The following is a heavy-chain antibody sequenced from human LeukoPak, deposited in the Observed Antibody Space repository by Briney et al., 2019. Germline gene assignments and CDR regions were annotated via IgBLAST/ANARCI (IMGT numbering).Heavy chain of an antibody. Sequence: PSETLSLTCTVSGGSISSGGYYWSWIRQPPGKGLEWIGYIYHSGSTYYNPSLKSRVTISVDRSKNQFSLKLSSVTAADTAVYYCARAKWEQPFDYWGQGTLVTVSS. D-gene: IGHD1-26*01. V-gene: IGHV4-30-2*01. CDR1: GGSISSGGYY. J-gene: IGHJ4*02. CDR2: IYHSGST. CDR3: ARAKWEQPFDY.